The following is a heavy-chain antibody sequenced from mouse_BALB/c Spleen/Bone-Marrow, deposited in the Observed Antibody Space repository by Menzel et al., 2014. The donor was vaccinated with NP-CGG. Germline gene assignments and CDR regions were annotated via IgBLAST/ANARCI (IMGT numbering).Heavy chain of an antibody. CDR3: ASSVYGYYFDY. J-gene: IGHJ2*01. D-gene: IGHD1-1*01. V-gene: IGHV14-3*02. Sequence: VQLRQSGAELVKPGASVKLSCTASGFNVKDTYIHWVKQRPEQGLEWIGRIDPANGNTKYDPKFQGKATITADTSSNTAYLQLSSLTSEDTAVYYCASSVYGYYFDYWGQGTTLTVSS. CDR1: GFNVKDTY. CDR2: IDPANGNT.